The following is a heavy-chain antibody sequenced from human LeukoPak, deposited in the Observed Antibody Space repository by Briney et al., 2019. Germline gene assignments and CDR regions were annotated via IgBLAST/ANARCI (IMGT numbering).Heavy chain of an antibody. CDR1: GYTFTSYG. CDR2: ISAYNGNT. D-gene: IGHD3-22*01. Sequence: ASVKVSCKASGYTFTSYGISWVRQAPGQGLEWMGWISAYNGNTNYAQKLQGRVTMTTDTSTSTAYMELRSLRSDDTAVYYCARDQDSSGYYPPVGDYWGQGTLVTVSS. J-gene: IGHJ4*02. CDR3: ARDQDSSGYYPPVGDY. V-gene: IGHV1-18*01.